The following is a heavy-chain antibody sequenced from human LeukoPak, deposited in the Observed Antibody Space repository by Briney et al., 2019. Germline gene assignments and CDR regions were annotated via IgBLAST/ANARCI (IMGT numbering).Heavy chain of an antibody. CDR3: ARGNYDSSGYYDY. Sequence: SETLSLTCAVYGGSFSGYYWSWIRQPPGKGLEWIGEINHSGSTNYNPSLKSRVTISVDTSKNQFSLQLNSVTPEDTAVYYCARGNYDSSGYYDYWGQGTLVTVSS. V-gene: IGHV4-34*01. CDR2: INHSGST. J-gene: IGHJ4*02. D-gene: IGHD3-22*01. CDR1: GGSFSGYY.